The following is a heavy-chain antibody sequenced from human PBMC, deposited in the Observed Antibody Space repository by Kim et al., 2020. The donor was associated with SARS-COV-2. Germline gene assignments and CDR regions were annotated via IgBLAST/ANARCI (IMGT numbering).Heavy chain of an antibody. V-gene: IGHV3-23*05. CDR3: AKLMTTSSYSAMDV. CDR1: EFTFSTYA. Sequence: GGSLRLSCATSEFTFSTYAVSWVRQAPGKGLEWVSAIPSSGTTTYYADPVRGRFTISRDNSMNTLSLQMNSLRADDTAVYYCAKLMTTSSYSAMDVWG. D-gene: IGHD2-2*01. CDR2: IPSSGTTT. J-gene: IGHJ6*02.